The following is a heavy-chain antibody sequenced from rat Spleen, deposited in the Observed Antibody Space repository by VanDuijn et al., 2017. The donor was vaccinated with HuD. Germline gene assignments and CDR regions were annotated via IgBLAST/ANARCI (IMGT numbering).Heavy chain of an antibody. CDR3: ARHGVNYGAYNWFAY. J-gene: IGHJ3*01. Sequence: EVQLVESGGGLVQPGRSLKLSCAASGFTFSNHGTHWIRQAPTKGLEWVASISPSGGSTYYRDSVKGRFTVSRDNAKSTLYLQMNSLRSEDTATYYCARHGVNYGAYNWFAYWGQGTLVTVSS. V-gene: IGHV5-19*01. CDR2: ISPSGGST. CDR1: GFTFSNHG. D-gene: IGHD1-11*01.